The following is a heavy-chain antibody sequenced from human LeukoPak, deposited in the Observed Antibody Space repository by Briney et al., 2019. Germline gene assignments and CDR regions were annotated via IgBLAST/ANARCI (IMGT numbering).Heavy chain of an antibody. CDR2: IYTSGST. Sequence: PSETLSLTCTVSGGSISSGSYYWSWIRQPAGKGLEWIGRIYTSGSTNYNPSLKSRVTISVDTSKNQFSLKLSSVTAADTAVYYCARHEWTAAAGTWFDPWGQGTLVTVSS. D-gene: IGHD6-13*01. J-gene: IGHJ5*02. CDR1: GGSISSGSYY. V-gene: IGHV4-61*02. CDR3: ARHEWTAAAGTWFDP.